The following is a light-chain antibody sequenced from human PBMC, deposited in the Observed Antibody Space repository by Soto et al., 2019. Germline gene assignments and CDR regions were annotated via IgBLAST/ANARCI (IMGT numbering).Light chain of an antibody. CDR1: QSFLYSSNNKNY. V-gene: IGKV4-1*01. CDR3: QQYYSTPWT. CDR2: WAS. J-gene: IGKJ1*01. Sequence: DIVMTQSPDSLAVSLFERAIINCKSSQSFLYSSNNKNYLAWYQQKPGQPPKLLIYWASTRESGVPDRFSGSGSGTDFTLTISSLQAEDVAVYYCQQYYSTPWTFGQGTKVEIK.